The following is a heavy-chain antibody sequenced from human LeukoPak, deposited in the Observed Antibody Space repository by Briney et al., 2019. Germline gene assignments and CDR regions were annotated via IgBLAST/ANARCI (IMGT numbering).Heavy chain of an antibody. Sequence: PGGSLRLSCAASGSTFSSYAMSWVRQAPGKGLEWVSGISGSGGSTYYADSVKGRFTVSRDNSKSTLYLQMNSLRAEDTAVYYCARDLPGYCSGGSCYSYGMDVWGQGTTVTVSS. CDR1: GSTFSSYA. J-gene: IGHJ6*02. CDR3: ARDLPGYCSGGSCYSYGMDV. V-gene: IGHV3-23*01. D-gene: IGHD2-15*01. CDR2: ISGSGGST.